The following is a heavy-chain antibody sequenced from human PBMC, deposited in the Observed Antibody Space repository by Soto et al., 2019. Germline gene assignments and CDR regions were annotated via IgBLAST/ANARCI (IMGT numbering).Heavy chain of an antibody. CDR1: GGSIRSSGYY. Sequence: CETLSVTCTVSGGSIRSSGYYWAWNRQPPGKGLEWIGTIFYTGTTSYTPSLKSRVTISVDTSKNQFSLKLNSVTAADTAVYYCARRQQSTATTGFDYWGQGALVTVS. J-gene: IGHJ4*02. V-gene: IGHV4-39*01. CDR3: ARRQQSTATTGFDY. D-gene: IGHD4-4*01. CDR2: IFYTGTT.